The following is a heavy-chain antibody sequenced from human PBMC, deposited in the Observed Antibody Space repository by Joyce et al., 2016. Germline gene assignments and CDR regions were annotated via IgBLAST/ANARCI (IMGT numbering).Heavy chain of an antibody. D-gene: IGHD2-15*01. J-gene: IGHJ5*02. Sequence: EVQLVQSGAEVKKPGESLRISCKGSGYSFTSYWINWVRQMPGKGLEWMGRMDPSDAYTNYSPSFQGHVTISADKSISTAYLQWSSLKAADTAMYYWARPRYCSGGSCLNWFDPWGQGTRVTVSS. CDR1: GYSFTSYW. V-gene: IGHV5-10-1*01. CDR3: ARPRYCSGGSCLNWFDP. CDR2: MDPSDAYT.